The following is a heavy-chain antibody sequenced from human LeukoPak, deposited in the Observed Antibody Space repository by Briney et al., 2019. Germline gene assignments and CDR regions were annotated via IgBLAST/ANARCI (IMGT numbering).Heavy chain of an antibody. V-gene: IGHV5-51*01. CDR3: ARLAVRGRSTGWFDP. D-gene: IGHD3-16*01. CDR1: GYSFTSYW. Sequence: GESLKISCKAFGYSFTSYWIGWVRQMPGKGLECMGIIYPGDSDTTYSPSFRGQVTISADKSISAAFLQWSSLKASDTGMYYCARLAVRGRSTGWFDPWGQGTLVTVSS. CDR2: IYPGDSDT. J-gene: IGHJ5*02.